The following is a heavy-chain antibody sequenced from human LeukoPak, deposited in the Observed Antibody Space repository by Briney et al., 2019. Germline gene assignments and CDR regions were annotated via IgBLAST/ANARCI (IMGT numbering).Heavy chain of an antibody. D-gene: IGHD2-2*01. J-gene: IGHJ5*02. CDR2: IYYSGST. CDR1: GGSISSYY. CDR3: AREIGFCSSTSCYHVWFDP. Sequence: SETLSLTCTVSGGSISSYYWSWIRQPPGKGVEWIGYIYYSGSTNYNPSLKSRVTISVDTSKNQFSLKLSSVTAADTAVYYCAREIGFCSSTSCYHVWFDPWGQGTLVTVSS. V-gene: IGHV4-59*01.